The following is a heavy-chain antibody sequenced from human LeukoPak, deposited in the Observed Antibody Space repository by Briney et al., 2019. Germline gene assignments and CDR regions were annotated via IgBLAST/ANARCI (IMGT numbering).Heavy chain of an antibody. Sequence: SETLSLTCAVYGGSFSGYYWSWIRQPPGKGLEWIGEINHSGSTNYNPSLKSRVTISVDTSKNQFSLKLSSVTAADTAVYYCARVAIAAGGTGIDSWGQGTLVTVSS. CDR2: INHSGST. CDR3: ARVAIAAGGTGIDS. J-gene: IGHJ4*02. CDR1: GGSFSGYY. V-gene: IGHV4-34*01. D-gene: IGHD6-13*01.